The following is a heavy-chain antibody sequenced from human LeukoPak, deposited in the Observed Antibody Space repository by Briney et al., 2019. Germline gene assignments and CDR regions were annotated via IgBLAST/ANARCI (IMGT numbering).Heavy chain of an antibody. CDR1: GFTFSSYA. CDR3: AKGPYYDNSGYLYFDY. V-gene: IGHV3-23*01. Sequence: GGSLRFSCAASGFTFSSYALSWVRQAPGKGLEWVSAISGSDGSTYYADSVKGRFTISRDNSKNTLYLQMNILRADDTAVYFCAKGPYYDNSGYLYFDYWGQGTLVTVSS. CDR2: ISGSDGST. J-gene: IGHJ4*02. D-gene: IGHD3-22*01.